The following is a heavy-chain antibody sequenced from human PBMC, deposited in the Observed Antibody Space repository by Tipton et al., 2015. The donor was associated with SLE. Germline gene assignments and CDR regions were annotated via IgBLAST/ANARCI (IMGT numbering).Heavy chain of an antibody. Sequence: SLRLSCAASGFTFDKFAMSWVRQAPGKGLVWVSSISAGGSSTFYADSVRGRFTISRDNSKNTLYLQMNSLRAEDTAVYYCAHRGTSSGYYYYFDYWGQGTLVTVSS. CDR3: AHRGTSSGYYYYFDY. CDR1: GFTFDKFA. V-gene: IGHV3-23*01. D-gene: IGHD3-22*01. CDR2: ISAGGSST. J-gene: IGHJ4*02.